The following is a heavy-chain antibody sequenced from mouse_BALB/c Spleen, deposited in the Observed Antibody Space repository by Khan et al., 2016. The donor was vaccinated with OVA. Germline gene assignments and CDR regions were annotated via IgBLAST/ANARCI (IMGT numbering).Heavy chain of an antibody. V-gene: IGHV5-17*02. CDR2: ISDGSNTI. CDR1: GFTFSGFG. D-gene: IGHD2-3*01. CDR3: ARTGYYYFDY. Sequence: EVELVESGGGLVQTGGSRKLSCAASGFTFSGFGMHWVRQTPEKGLEWVAYISDGSNTIYYADTVKGRFTISRDNPKNTLFLQMTGLRSEDTAMYYCARTGYYYFDYWGQGTTLTVSS. J-gene: IGHJ2*01.